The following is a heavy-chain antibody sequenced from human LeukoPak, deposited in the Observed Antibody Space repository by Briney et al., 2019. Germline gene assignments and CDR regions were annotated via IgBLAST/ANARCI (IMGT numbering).Heavy chain of an antibody. D-gene: IGHD3-22*01. V-gene: IGHV4-59*08. Sequence: PSETLSLTCTVSGGSISSYYWSWIRQPPGKGLEWIGYIYYSGSTYYNPSLKSRVTISVDTSKNQFSLKLSSVTAADTAVYYCASSKNRRYYYDSSGYLSWGQGTLVTVSS. CDR1: GGSISSYY. CDR3: ASSKNRRYYYDSSGYLS. J-gene: IGHJ4*02. CDR2: IYYSGST.